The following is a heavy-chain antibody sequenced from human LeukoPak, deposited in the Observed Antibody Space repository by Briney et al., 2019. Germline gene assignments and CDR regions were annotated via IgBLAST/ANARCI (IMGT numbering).Heavy chain of an antibody. J-gene: IGHJ4*02. D-gene: IGHD5-12*01. V-gene: IGHV3-48*04. CDR1: GFTFSDYS. CDR2: VGISSGNT. Sequence: GGSLRLSCAASGFTFSDYSMNWVRQAPGKGLEWISYVGISSGNTKYADSVKGRFTISGDSAKNSVFLQMNSLRVEDTAVYYCARDHRYAFDNWGQGTLVTVSS. CDR3: ARDHRYAFDN.